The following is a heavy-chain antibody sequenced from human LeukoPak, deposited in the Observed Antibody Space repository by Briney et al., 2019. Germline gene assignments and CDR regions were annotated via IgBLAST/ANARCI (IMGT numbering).Heavy chain of an antibody. D-gene: IGHD5-18*01. CDR3: ARGNSYGYWWYFDL. J-gene: IGHJ2*01. V-gene: IGHV4-59*01. Sequence: SETLSLTCTVSGDSISDYYWSWIRQPPGKGLEWIGYIYYSGSTNYNPSLKSRVTISADTSENQFSLNVRSVTAADTAVYYCARGNSYGYWWYFDLWGRGTLVTVSS. CDR2: IYYSGST. CDR1: GDSISDYY.